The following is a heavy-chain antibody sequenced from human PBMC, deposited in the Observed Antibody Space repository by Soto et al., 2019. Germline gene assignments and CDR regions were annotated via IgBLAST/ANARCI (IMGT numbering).Heavy chain of an antibody. CDR3: ARDPRGVYYFDY. V-gene: IGHV3-30*04. Sequence: GGSLRLSCAASGFTFSSYAMHWVRQAPGKGLEWVAVISYDGSNKYYADSEKGRFTISRDNSKNTLYLQMNSLRAEDTAVYYCARDPRGVYYFDYWGQGTLVTVSS. CDR2: ISYDGSNK. D-gene: IGHD3-16*01. J-gene: IGHJ4*02. CDR1: GFTFSSYA.